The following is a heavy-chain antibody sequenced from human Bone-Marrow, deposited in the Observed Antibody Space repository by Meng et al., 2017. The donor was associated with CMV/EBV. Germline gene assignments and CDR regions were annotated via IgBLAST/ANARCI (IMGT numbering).Heavy chain of an antibody. J-gene: IGHJ4*02. CDR1: GFSFNRYP. Sequence: GGSLRLSCSTSGFSFNRYPMLWVRQAPGKGLEWVAITSADGNIEYYADSVKGRFTISRDNAKNTLYLEMNSLGVEDTAVFYCSRAGYYDSSGYHPPGHWGQGKLVNVAS. CDR3: SRAGYYDSSGYHPPGH. D-gene: IGHD3-22*01. CDR2: TSADGNIE. V-gene: IGHV3-30-3*01.